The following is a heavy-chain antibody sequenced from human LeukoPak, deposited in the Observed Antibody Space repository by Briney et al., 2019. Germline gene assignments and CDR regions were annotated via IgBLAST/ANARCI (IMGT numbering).Heavy chain of an antibody. J-gene: IGHJ4*02. D-gene: IGHD6-13*01. CDR3: AKDSHSWSRDY. CDR1: GFTFGSYS. Sequence: PGGSLRLSCAASGFTFGSYSMTWVRQAPGKGLEWVSLIDSNSNFMNYADSVKGRFTISRDNAKKSLYLEMNSLRAEDTAVYYGAKDSHSWSRDYWGQGTLVTVSS. V-gene: IGHV3-21*01. CDR2: IDSNSNFM.